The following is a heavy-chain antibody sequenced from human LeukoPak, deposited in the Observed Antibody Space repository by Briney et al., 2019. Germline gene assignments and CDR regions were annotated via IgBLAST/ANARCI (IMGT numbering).Heavy chain of an antibody. CDR2: ISGSGGST. V-gene: IGHV3-23*01. CDR1: GGSISSYY. CDR3: AKDRRYSGSVYFDY. Sequence: ETLSLTCTVSGGSISSYYWSWVRQAPGKGLEWVSAISGSGGSTYYADSVKGRFTISRDNSKNTLYLQMNSLRAEDTAVYYCAKDRRYSGSVYFDYWGQGTLVTVSS. J-gene: IGHJ4*02. D-gene: IGHD1-26*01.